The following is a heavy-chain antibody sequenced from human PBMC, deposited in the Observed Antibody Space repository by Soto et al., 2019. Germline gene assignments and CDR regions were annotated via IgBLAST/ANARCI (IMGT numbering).Heavy chain of an antibody. CDR1: GFTFSSYS. D-gene: IGHD3-16*01. Sequence: PGGSLRLSCAASGFTFSSYSMNWVRQAPGKGLEWVSYISSSSSTIYYADSVKGRFTISRDNAKNSLYLQMNSLRAEDTAVYYCARAEYYDYIWGSYTPPPRQFSYYFDYWGQGTLVTVSS. CDR2: ISSSSSTI. J-gene: IGHJ4*02. CDR3: ARAEYYDYIWGSYTPPPRQFSYYFDY. V-gene: IGHV3-48*01.